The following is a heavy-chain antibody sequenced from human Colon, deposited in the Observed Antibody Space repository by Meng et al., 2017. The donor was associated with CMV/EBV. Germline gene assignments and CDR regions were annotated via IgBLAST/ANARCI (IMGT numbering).Heavy chain of an antibody. D-gene: IGHD4-23*01. CDR1: GGSFSGYY. J-gene: IGHJ4*02. CDR3: ARELGGNSGFDY. V-gene: IGHV4-34*01. Sequence: CAFYGGSFSGYYWSWIRQPPGKGLEWFGDINHSGSTDYHPSLKSRVTISVDTSKNQFSLKLSSVTAADTAVYYCARELGGNSGFDYWGQGTLVTVSS. CDR2: INHSGST.